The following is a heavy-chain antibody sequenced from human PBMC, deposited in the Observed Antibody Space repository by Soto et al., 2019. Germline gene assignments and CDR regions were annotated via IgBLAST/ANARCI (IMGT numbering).Heavy chain of an antibody. CDR2: ISYDGSNK. V-gene: IGHV3-30*18. CDR3: AKMYSYYGSGSYRPYSYYYYGMDV. Sequence: PGGSLRLSCAASGFTFSSYGMHWVRQAPGKGLEWVAVISYDGSNKYYADSVKGRFTISRDNSKNTLYLQMNSLRAEDTAVYYCAKMYSYYGSGSYRPYSYYYYGMDVWGQGTTVTVSS. CDR1: GFTFSSYG. J-gene: IGHJ6*02. D-gene: IGHD3-10*01.